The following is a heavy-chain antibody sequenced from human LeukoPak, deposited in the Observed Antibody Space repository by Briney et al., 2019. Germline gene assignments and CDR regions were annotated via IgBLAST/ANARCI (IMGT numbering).Heavy chain of an antibody. J-gene: IGHJ4*02. CDR3: ARDKPRGSYYGSIFDS. CDR1: GFTSSSYW. Sequence: GGSLRLSCEASGFTSSSYWMSWVRQAPGKGLEWVANIRDDGGEIYYVDSVKGRFTISRDNAKSSLFLQMNSLRAEDAAVYYCARDKPRGSYYGSIFDSWGQGTLVTVSS. D-gene: IGHD1-26*01. V-gene: IGHV3-7*01. CDR2: IRDDGGEI.